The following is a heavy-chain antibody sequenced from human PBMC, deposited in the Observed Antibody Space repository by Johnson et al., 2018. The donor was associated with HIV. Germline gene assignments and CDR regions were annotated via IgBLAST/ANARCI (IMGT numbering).Heavy chain of an antibody. V-gene: IGHV3-9*01. CDR1: GFTFDDYA. D-gene: IGHD3-22*01. CDR2: ISWNSGSI. CDR3: ARGSYYDSSGDAFDI. J-gene: IGHJ3*02. Sequence: VQLAESGGGLVQPGRSLRLSCAASGFTFDDYAMHWVRQAPGKGLEWVSGISWNSGSIGYADSVKGRFTISRDNAKNSLYLQMNSLRAEDTAVYYCARGSYYDSSGDAFDIWGQGTMVTVSS.